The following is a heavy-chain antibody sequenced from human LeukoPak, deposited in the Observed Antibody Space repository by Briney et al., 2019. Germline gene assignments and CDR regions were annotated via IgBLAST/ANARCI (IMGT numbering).Heavy chain of an antibody. CDR2: INSDGSTA. Sequence: GGSLRLSCAASGFTFSDYYMSWIRQAPGKGLVWVSRINSDGSTATYADSVTGRFTISRDNAKSTLYLQMSSLRAEDTAVYYCSRDRGGAFDIWGQGTMVTVSS. V-gene: IGHV3-74*01. CDR3: SRDRGGAFDI. J-gene: IGHJ3*02. D-gene: IGHD3-16*01. CDR1: GFTFSDYY.